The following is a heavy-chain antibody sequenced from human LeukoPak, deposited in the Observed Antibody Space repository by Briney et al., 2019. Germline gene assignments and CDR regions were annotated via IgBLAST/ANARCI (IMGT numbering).Heavy chain of an antibody. CDR3: AKASAMIVVVSKHFDY. Sequence: PGGSLRLSCVASGLTFSRFAMTWVRQAPGKGLEWVSSIGVSGETTFYADSVKGRFTISRDNSKNTLYLQMNSLRAEDTAVYYCAKASAMIVVVSKHFDYWGQGTLVTVSS. J-gene: IGHJ4*02. D-gene: IGHD3-22*01. V-gene: IGHV3-23*01. CDR1: GLTFSRFA. CDR2: IGVSGETT.